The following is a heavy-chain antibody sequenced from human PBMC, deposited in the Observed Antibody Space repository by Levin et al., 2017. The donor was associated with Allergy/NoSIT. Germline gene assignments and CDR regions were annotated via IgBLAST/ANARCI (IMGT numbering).Heavy chain of an antibody. V-gene: IGHV3-49*03. CDR1: GFTFGDYA. Sequence: GGSLRLSCTASGFTFGDYAMSWFRQAPGKGLEWVGFIRSKAYGGTTEYAASVKGRFTISRDDSKSIAYLQMNSLKTEDTAVYYCTREYPRITMMEEAYYYYGMDVWGQGTTVTVSS. D-gene: IGHD3-22*01. CDR3: TREYPRITMMEEAYYYYGMDV. CDR2: IRSKAYGGTT. J-gene: IGHJ6*02.